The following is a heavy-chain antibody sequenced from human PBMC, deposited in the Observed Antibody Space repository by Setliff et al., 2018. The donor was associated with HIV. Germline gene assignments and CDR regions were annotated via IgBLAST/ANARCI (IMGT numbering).Heavy chain of an antibody. CDR3: ARHAGPRNFWSGYSSGMDV. Sequence: GESLKISCKGSGYSFIRYWIGWVRQMPGKGLEWMGIIYPGDSDPRYSPSFQGQVTISADKSISTAYLQWSSLKASDTAMYYCARHAGPRNFWSGYSSGMDVWGKGTTVTVS. D-gene: IGHD3-3*01. V-gene: IGHV5-51*01. J-gene: IGHJ6*03. CDR2: IYPGDSDP. CDR1: GYSFIRYW.